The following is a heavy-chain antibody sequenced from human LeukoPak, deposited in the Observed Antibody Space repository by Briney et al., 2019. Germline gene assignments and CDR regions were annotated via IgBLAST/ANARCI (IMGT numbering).Heavy chain of an antibody. J-gene: IGHJ6*03. CDR1: IGSISSNNYY. CDR3: ARAYSSSWYGLGWGYYMDV. Sequence: SETLSLTCTVSIGSISSNNYYWGWIRQPPGKGLEWIGSIYYSGSTYYNPSLKSRVTISVDTSKNQFSLKLSSVTAADTAVYYCARAYSSSWYGLGWGYYMDVWGKGTTVTVSS. CDR2: IYYSGST. D-gene: IGHD6-13*01. V-gene: IGHV4-39*07.